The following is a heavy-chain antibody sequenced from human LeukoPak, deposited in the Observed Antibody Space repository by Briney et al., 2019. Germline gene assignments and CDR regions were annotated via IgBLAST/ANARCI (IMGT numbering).Heavy chain of an antibody. V-gene: IGHV1-46*01. CDR3: ARDMIVVVVAATYCFDY. CDR1: GYTFTSYY. CDR2: INPSGGST. Sequence: ASVKVSCKASGYTFTSYYMHWVRRAPGQGLEWMGIINPSGGSTSYAQKFQGRVTMTRDTSTSTVYMELSSLRSEDTAVYYCARDMIVVVVAATYCFDYWGQGTLVTVSS. J-gene: IGHJ4*02. D-gene: IGHD2-15*01.